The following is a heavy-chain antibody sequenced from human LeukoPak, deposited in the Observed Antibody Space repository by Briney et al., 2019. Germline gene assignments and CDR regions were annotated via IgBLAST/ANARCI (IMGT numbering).Heavy chain of an antibody. CDR3: ANSLRGCSSTSCSEREFDS. CDR1: GGTFSSYA. CDR2: IIPIFGTA. D-gene: IGHD2-2*01. V-gene: IGHV1-69*05. Sequence: GSSVKVSCKASGGTFSSYAISWVRQAPGQGLEWMGGIIPIFGTANYAQKFQGRVTITTDESTSTAYMELSSLRSEDTAVYYCANSLRGCSSTSCSEREFDSWGQGTLVTVSS. J-gene: IGHJ4*02.